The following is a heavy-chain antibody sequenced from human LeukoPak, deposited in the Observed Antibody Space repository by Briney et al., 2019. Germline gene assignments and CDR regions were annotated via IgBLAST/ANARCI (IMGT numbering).Heavy chain of an antibody. D-gene: IGHD3-22*01. Sequence: GASVKVSCKASGYTFTGYYIHWVRQAPGQGLEWMGWTHPNSGDTDYAQKFQGRVTMTRDTSISTAYMELSRLRSDDTALYYCTRAPSSGPFDNWGQGSLVTVSS. CDR3: TRAPSSGPFDN. CDR1: GYTFTGYY. CDR2: THPNSGDT. J-gene: IGHJ4*02. V-gene: IGHV1-2*02.